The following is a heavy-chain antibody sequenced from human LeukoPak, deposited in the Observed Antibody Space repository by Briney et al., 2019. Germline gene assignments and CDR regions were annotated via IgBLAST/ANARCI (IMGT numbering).Heavy chain of an antibody. CDR1: GYTLTELS. CDR3: ATGFSRYGDYGGGVSY. V-gene: IGHV1-24*01. J-gene: IGHJ4*02. Sequence: ASVKVSCKVSGYTLTELSMHWVRQAPGKGLEWMGGFDPEDGETIYAQKFQGRVTMTEDTSTDTAYMELRSLRSEDTAVYYCATGFSRYGDYGGGVSYWGQGTLVTVSS. CDR2: FDPEDGET. D-gene: IGHD4-17*01.